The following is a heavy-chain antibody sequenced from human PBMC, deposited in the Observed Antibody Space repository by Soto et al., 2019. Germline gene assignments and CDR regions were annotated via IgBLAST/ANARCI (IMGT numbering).Heavy chain of an antibody. CDR3: ARGESIGDA. Sequence: QVQLVQSGAEVKKPGASVKVSCKASGYTFTSYGISWQRQAPRQGLEWMGWISAYNGNTDYALQLQGRGTMTTDTSTSTAYMELRSLRSDHTAVYYRARGESIGDARGQGTTLTLSS. CDR2: ISAYNGNT. V-gene: IGHV1-18*01. CDR1: GYTFTSYG. J-gene: IGHJ6*02. D-gene: IGHD6-6*01.